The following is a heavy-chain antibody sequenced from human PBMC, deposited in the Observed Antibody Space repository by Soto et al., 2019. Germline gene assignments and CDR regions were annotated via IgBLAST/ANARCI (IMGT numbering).Heavy chain of an antibody. CDR1: GFTFSSYW. D-gene: IGHD6-6*01. CDR2: IKQDGSEK. Sequence: EVQLVESGGGLVQPGGSLRLSCAASGFTFSSYWMSWVHQAPGKGLEWVANIKQDGSEKYYVDSVKGRFTISRDNAKNSLYLQMNSLRAEDTAVYYCARESHSSSAENWFDPWGQGTLVTVSS. CDR3: ARESHSSSAENWFDP. J-gene: IGHJ5*02. V-gene: IGHV3-7*01.